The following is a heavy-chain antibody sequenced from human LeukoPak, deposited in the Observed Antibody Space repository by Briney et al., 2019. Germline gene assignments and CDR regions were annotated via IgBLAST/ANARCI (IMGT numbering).Heavy chain of an antibody. J-gene: IGHJ2*01. Sequence: GRSLRLSCAASGFTSSSYGIHWGRQAPGKGLEWVAFISYDGNKKYFADSVKGRLTISRDNSKNTLYLQVNSLRAEDTAVYYCAREVPYGYYYDSSWYFDLWGRGTLVTVSS. V-gene: IGHV3-30*03. D-gene: IGHD3-22*01. CDR1: GFTSSSYG. CDR3: AREVPYGYYYDSSWYFDL. CDR2: ISYDGNKK.